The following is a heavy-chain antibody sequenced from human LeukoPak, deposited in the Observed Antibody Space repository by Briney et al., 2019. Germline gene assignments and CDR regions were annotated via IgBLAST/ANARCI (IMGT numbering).Heavy chain of an antibody. J-gene: IGHJ4*02. V-gene: IGHV4-59*01. CDR1: GASISTYY. Sequence: SETLSLTCTVSGASISTYYWSWIRQPPGKGLEWLGYIYYSGTTNYNPSLKSRVTLSVDTSKNQFSLKLSSVTAADTAVYYCARGRDGYEDWGQGTLVTVSS. CDR2: IYYSGTT. CDR3: ARGRDGYED. D-gene: IGHD5-24*01.